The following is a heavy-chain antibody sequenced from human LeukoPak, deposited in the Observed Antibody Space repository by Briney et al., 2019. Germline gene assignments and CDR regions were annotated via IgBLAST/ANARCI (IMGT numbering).Heavy chain of an antibody. CDR3: ATTEGYYDSSGYNYGMDV. Sequence: GGSLRLSCAASGFTFSSYSMNWVRQAPGKGLEWVSSISSRSSYIYYADSVKGRFTISRDNAKNSLYLQMNSLRAEDTAVYYCATTEGYYDSSGYNYGMDVWGQGTTVTVSS. V-gene: IGHV3-21*01. CDR2: ISSRSSYI. CDR1: GFTFSSYS. J-gene: IGHJ6*02. D-gene: IGHD3-22*01.